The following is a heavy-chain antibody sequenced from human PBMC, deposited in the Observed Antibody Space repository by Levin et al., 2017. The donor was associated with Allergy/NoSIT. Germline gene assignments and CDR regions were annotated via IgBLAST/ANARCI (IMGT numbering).Heavy chain of an antibody. Sequence: GESLKISCAASGFTFSAYAMSWVRQTPGKGLEWVSAISDSGRHTYYADSVRGQFTISRDNSKSTLYLQLNSLRAADTAVYYCAKSHSLSGRHFGDWGQGTLVTVSS. V-gene: IGHV3-23*01. D-gene: IGHD1-26*01. J-gene: IGHJ4*02. CDR1: GFTFSAYA. CDR2: ISDSGRHT. CDR3: AKSHSLSGRHFGD.